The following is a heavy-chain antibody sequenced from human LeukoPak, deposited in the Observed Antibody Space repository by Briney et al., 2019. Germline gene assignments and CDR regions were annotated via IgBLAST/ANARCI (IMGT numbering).Heavy chain of an antibody. CDR3: ARLYYDSSGYYQICYFDY. J-gene: IGHJ4*02. V-gene: IGHV4-39*01. Sequence: SETLSLTCTVSGGSISSSSYYWGWIRQPPGKGLEWIGSIYYSGSTYYNPSLKSRVTISIDTSKNQFSLNLSSVTAADTAVYYCARLYYDSSGYYQICYFDYWGQGTLVTVSS. CDR1: GGSISSSSYY. D-gene: IGHD3-22*01. CDR2: IYYSGST.